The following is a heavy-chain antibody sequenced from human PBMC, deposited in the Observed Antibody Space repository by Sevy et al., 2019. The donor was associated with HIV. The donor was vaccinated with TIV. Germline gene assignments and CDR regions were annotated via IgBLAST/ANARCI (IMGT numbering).Heavy chain of an antibody. CDR2: FDPEDDEK. V-gene: IGHV1-24*01. Sequence: ASVKVSCKVSKYTLTEWAIHWVRQAPGKGLEWVATFDPEDDEKIYEQTFQRRVTLTEDRSTDTAYMELSSLRSDDTAVYYCATTKDYYESSGYPFDYWGQGTLVTVSS. D-gene: IGHD3-22*01. CDR3: ATTKDYYESSGYPFDY. J-gene: IGHJ4*02. CDR1: KYTLTEWA.